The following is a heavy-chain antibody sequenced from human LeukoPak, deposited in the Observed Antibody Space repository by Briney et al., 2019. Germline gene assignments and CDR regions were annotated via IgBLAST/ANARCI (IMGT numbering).Heavy chain of an antibody. CDR2: IRYDGSNK. CDR3: AKGGGGYCSSTSCYTATV. CDR1: GFTYSSHG. D-gene: IGHD2-2*02. V-gene: IGHV3-30*02. Sequence: PGGSLRLSCAASGFTYSSHGMHWVRQAPGKGLEWVAFIRYDGSNKYYADSVKGRFTISRDNSKNTLYLQMSSLRAEDTAVYYCAKGGGGYCSSTSCYTATVWGQGTLVTVSS. J-gene: IGHJ4*02.